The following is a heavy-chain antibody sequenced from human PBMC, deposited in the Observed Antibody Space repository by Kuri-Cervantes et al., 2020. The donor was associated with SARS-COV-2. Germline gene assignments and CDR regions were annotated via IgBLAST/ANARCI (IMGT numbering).Heavy chain of an antibody. Sequence: ASVKVSCKASGYTFTSYYMHWVRQAPGQGLEWMGWMNPNSGNTGYAQKFQGRVTMTRNTSISTAYMELSSLRSEDTAVYYCASMALRYFDLYYYYYGMDVWGQGTTVTVSS. CDR3: ASMALRYFDLYYYYYGMDV. J-gene: IGHJ6*02. V-gene: IGHV1-8*02. D-gene: IGHD3-9*01. CDR1: GYTFTSYY. CDR2: MNPNSGNT.